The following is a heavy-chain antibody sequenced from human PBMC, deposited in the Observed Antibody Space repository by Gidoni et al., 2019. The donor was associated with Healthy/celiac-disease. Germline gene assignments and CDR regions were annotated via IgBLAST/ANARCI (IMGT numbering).Heavy chain of an antibody. CDR2: IYHSGST. Sequence: QVQLQASCPGLVKPSETLSLTCTVSGSSISSGYYWGWIRQPPGKGLEWIGSIYHSGSTYYNPSLKSRVTISVDTSKNQFSLKLSSVTAADTAVYYCAREVTTGTTTDYWGQGTLVTVSS. D-gene: IGHD4-4*01. V-gene: IGHV4-38-2*02. CDR1: GSSISSGYY. CDR3: AREVTTGTTTDY. J-gene: IGHJ4*02.